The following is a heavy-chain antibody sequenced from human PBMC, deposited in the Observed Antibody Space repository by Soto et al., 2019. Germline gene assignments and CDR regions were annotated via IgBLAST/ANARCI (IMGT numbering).Heavy chain of an antibody. J-gene: IGHJ6*02. D-gene: IGHD5-12*01. V-gene: IGHV4-39*01. CDR3: ARQGDGYNYDYYGMDA. CDR1: GGSISSSSYY. CDR2: IYYSGST. Sequence: SETLSLTCTVSGGSISSSSYYWGWIRQPPGKGLEWIGSIYYSGSTCYNPSLKSRVTISVDTSKNQFSLKLSSVTAADTAVYYCARQGDGYNYDYYGMDAWGQGTTVTVSS.